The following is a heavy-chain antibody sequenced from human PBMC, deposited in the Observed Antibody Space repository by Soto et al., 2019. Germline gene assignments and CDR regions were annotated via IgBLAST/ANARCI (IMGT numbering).Heavy chain of an antibody. Sequence: QVQLVQSGAEVKKPGASVKVSCKASGYTFSLYGINWVRQAPGQGLEWMGWTRPNNGNTKYAQNLQGRVTMTTDTSTITAYMELRSLRPDDTAVYYCVRDLDGSGSYYTDYWGQGTLFTVSS. J-gene: IGHJ4*02. CDR3: VRDLDGSGSYYTDY. CDR2: TRPNNGNT. CDR1: GYTFSLYG. V-gene: IGHV1-18*01. D-gene: IGHD3-10*01.